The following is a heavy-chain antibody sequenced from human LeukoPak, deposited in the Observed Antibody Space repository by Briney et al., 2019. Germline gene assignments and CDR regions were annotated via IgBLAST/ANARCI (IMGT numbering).Heavy chain of an antibody. CDR3: ARPRYCSSISCYFHAFDV. J-gene: IGHJ3*01. Sequence: ETLSLTCTVSGGSISSYYWSWIRQPPGKGLEWVANIKEDGSEEYYVDSVKGRFTISRDNAKNSLYLQMNSLRAEDTAVYYCARPRYCSSISCYFHAFDVWGQGTMVTVSS. V-gene: IGHV3-7*01. CDR2: IKEDGSEE. CDR1: GGSISSYY. D-gene: IGHD2-2*01.